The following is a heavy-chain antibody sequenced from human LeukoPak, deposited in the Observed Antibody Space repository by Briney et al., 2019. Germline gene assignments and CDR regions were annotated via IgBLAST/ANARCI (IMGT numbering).Heavy chain of an antibody. CDR2: IGGSGGST. D-gene: IGHD3-22*01. V-gene: IGHV3-23*01. CDR3: AKASDSSGYYYGMDV. Sequence: GGSLRLSCAASGFTFSSYAMSWVRQAPGKGLEWVSAIGGSGGSTYYADSVKGRFTISRDNSKNTLYLQMNSLRAEDTAVYYCAKASDSSGYYYGMDVWGQGTTVTVSS. CDR1: GFTFSSYA. J-gene: IGHJ6*02.